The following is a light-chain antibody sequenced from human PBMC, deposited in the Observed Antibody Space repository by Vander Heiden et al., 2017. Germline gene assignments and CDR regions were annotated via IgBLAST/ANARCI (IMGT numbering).Light chain of an antibody. J-gene: IGLJ2*01. CDR2: KDN. V-gene: IGLV3-25*03. Sequence: SNEMTQPPSVSVSPGQTARIPCSGDALPQQYADWYQQKPAQAPVLVIYKDNERPSGIPERFSGSSSGTTVTLTISGVQAEDEADYYCQSADSSGTYVVFGGGTKLTVL. CDR3: QSADSSGTYVV. CDR1: ALPQQY.